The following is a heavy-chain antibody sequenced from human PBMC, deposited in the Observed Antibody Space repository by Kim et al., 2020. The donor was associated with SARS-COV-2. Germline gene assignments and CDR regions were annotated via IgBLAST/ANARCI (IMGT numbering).Heavy chain of an antibody. CDR3: ARDYYDFWSGAYYYYMDV. Sequence: KGRFTISRDNAKNSLYLQISSLRAEDRAVYYCARDYYDFWSGAYYYYMDVWGKGTTVTVSS. V-gene: IGHV3-21*06. J-gene: IGHJ6*03. D-gene: IGHD3-3*01.